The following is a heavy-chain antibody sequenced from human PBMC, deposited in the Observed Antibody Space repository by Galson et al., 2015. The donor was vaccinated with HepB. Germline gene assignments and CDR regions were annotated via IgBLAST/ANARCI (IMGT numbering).Heavy chain of an antibody. J-gene: IGHJ4*02. CDR3: AKQNYYDSSGPTHFDY. D-gene: IGHD3-22*01. V-gene: IGHV3-23*01. Sequence: SLRLSCAASGFTFSSYAMSWVRQAPGKGLEWVSAISGSGGSTYYADSVKGRFTISRDNSKNTLCLQMNSLRAEDTAVYYCAKQNYYDSSGPTHFDYWGQGTLVTVSS. CDR1: GFTFSSYA. CDR2: ISGSGGST.